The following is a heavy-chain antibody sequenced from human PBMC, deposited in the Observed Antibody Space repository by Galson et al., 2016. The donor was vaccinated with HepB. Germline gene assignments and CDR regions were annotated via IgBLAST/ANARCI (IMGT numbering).Heavy chain of an antibody. D-gene: IGHD5-18*01. J-gene: IGHJ4*02. V-gene: IGHV3-23*01. CDR2: ISDSGTGT. CDR3: ARYAVDTALDY. Sequence: SLRLSCAASGFTFSNYAMIWVRQAPGKGLEWVSGISDSGTGTWYADSVKGRFTISRDNSKNTVYLQMNNVRVEDTAVYCCARYAVDTALDYWGQGTLVTVSS. CDR1: GFTFSNYA.